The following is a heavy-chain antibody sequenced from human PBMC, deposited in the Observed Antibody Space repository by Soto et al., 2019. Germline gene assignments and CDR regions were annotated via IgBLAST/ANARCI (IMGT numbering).Heavy chain of an antibody. Sequence: PGGSLRLSCAASGFTFSSYAMAWVRQAPGKGLEWVSSISGSGDRTYYADSVKGRFTISRDNSKNTLSLRMNRLRAEDTALYYCARGPYTDSSEWFDPWGQGTLVTVSS. CDR3: ARGPYTDSSEWFDP. V-gene: IGHV3-23*01. CDR2: ISGSGDRT. CDR1: GFTFSSYA. D-gene: IGHD2-2*02. J-gene: IGHJ5*02.